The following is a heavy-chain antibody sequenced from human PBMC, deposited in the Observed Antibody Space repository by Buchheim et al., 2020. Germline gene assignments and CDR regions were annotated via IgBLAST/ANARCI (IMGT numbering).Heavy chain of an antibody. CDR1: GFTFSSYG. D-gene: IGHD2-21*02. Sequence: QVQLVESGGGVVQPGRSLRLSCAAPGFTFSSYGMHWVRQAPGKGLGGVAFIRYEGSSKYYADSVKGRFTISRDNAKNTLYLQMNSMRADDTAVYYCAKVTVVTAPYYYYGMDVWGQGTT. V-gene: IGHV3-30*02. CDR2: IRYEGSSK. J-gene: IGHJ6*02. CDR3: AKVTVVTAPYYYYGMDV.